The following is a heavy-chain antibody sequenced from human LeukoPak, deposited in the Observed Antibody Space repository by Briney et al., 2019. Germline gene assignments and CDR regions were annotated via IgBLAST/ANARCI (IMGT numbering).Heavy chain of an antibody. J-gene: IGHJ4*02. D-gene: IGHD5-18*01. V-gene: IGHV3-23*01. CDR3: AKDLYGYVTLVDY. Sequence: LSGGSLRLSCAASGFTFSSYAMSWVRQAPGKGLEWVSAISGSGGSTYYADSVKGRFTISRDNSKNTLYLQMNSLRAEDTAVYYCAKDLYGYVTLVDYWGQGTLVTVSS. CDR2: ISGSGGST. CDR1: GFTFSSYA.